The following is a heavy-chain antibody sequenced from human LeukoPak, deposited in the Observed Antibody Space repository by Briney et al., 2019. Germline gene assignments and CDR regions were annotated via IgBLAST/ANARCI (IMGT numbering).Heavy chain of an antibody. V-gene: IGHV5-51*01. CDR2: VYPGDSDT. CDR3: ARRVGATGGDAFDI. J-gene: IGHJ3*02. Sequence: GESLKISCKASGYTFTNYWIGWVRQMPGKGLEWIGTVYPGDSDTRYSPSFQGQVTISADKSNSTAYLQWSSLKASDTAMYYCARRVGATGGDAFDIWGQGTMVTVSS. CDR1: GYTFTNYW. D-gene: IGHD1-26*01.